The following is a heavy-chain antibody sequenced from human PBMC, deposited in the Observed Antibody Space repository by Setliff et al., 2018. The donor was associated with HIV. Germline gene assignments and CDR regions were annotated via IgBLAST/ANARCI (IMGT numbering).Heavy chain of an antibody. CDR2: THHSGST. CDR1: ASSISSDYC. D-gene: IGHD5-18*01. CDR3: ARDLLRGYIYIVFDY. J-gene: IGHJ4*02. V-gene: IGHV4-38-2*02. Sequence: PSETLSLTCAVSASSISSDYCWGWIRQPPGKGLEWIGSTHHSGSTYYNPSVNSRVTISDDTCKNHFSLKLRSVTAADTAVYYCARDLLRGYIYIVFDYWGQGTLVTVAS.